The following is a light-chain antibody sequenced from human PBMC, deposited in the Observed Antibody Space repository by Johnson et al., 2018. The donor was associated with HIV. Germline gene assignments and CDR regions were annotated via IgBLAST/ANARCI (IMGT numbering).Light chain of an antibody. V-gene: IGLV1-51*01. CDR3: GTWDSSLSATYV. Sequence: QSVLTQPPSVSAAPGQKVTISCSGSSSNIGNNYVSWYQQLPGTAPKLLIYDNNKRPSGIPDRFSGSKSGTPATLGITGLQTGDEADYYCGTWDSSLSATYVFGTGTKSTVL. CDR1: SSNIGNNY. J-gene: IGLJ1*01. CDR2: DNN.